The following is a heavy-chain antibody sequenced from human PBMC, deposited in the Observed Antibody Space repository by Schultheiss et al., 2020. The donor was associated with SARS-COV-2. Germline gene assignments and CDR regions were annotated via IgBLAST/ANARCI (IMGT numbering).Heavy chain of an antibody. CDR1: GNIFISDH. Sequence: ASVKVSCKASGNIFISDHMHWVRQAPGQGLEWMGGFDPEDGETIYAQKFQGRVTMTRDTSISTAYMELSRLRSDDTAVYYCARGDLTAGTPDYWGQGTLVTVSS. CDR2: FDPEDGET. J-gene: IGHJ4*02. V-gene: IGHV1-2*02. D-gene: IGHD7-27*01. CDR3: ARGDLTAGTPDY.